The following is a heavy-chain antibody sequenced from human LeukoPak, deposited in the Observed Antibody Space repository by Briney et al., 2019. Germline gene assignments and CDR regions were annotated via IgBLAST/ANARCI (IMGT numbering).Heavy chain of an antibody. D-gene: IGHD6-19*01. CDR1: GYTFTSYG. CDR3: ARGPGIAVAGVFDY. CDR2: LSGYTGHT. J-gene: IGHJ4*02. Sequence: ASVKVFSKASGYTFTSYGINWVRQAPGQGLEWLGWLSGYTGHTNYVQKIQGRVTMTTDTSTNTAYMELRSLRSDDTAVYYCARGPGIAVAGVFDYWGQGSLVTVSS. V-gene: IGHV1-18*04.